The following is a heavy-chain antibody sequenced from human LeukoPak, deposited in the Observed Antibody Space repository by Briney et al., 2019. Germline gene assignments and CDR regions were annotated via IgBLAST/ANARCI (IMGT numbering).Heavy chain of an antibody. CDR1: GYRFTSYG. CDR2: VSTYNDKK. CDR3: ARHSGSYAFDY. D-gene: IGHD1-26*01. V-gene: IGHV1-18*01. Sequence: GASVKVSCETSGYRFTSYGISWVRQAPGQGLEWMGWVSTYNDKKDYAQKFQGRVIMTTDTSTTTAYMELGSLRSDDTAVYYCARHSGSYAFDYWGQGTLVTVSS. J-gene: IGHJ4*02.